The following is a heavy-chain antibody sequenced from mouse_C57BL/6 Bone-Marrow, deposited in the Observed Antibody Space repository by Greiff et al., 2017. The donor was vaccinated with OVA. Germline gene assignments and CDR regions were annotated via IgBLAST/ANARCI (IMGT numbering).Heavy chain of an antibody. V-gene: IGHV1-81*01. CDR1: GYTFTSYG. CDR2: ISPRSGNT. J-gene: IGHJ2*01. CDR3: ASTRDFDY. Sequence: QVQLQQSGAELARPGASVKLSCKASGYTFTSYGISWVKQRTGQGLEWIGEISPRSGNTYYNEKFKGKATLTADKSSSTAYMELRILTSEDAAVYVCASTRDFDYWGQGTTLTVSS. D-gene: IGHD2-1*01.